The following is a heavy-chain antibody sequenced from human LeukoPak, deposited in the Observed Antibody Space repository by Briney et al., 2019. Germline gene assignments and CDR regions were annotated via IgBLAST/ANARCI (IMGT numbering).Heavy chain of an antibody. V-gene: IGHV3-33*01. J-gene: IGHJ1*01. CDR2: ISYAGSRK. Sequence: PGGSLRLSCAASGFIFSTYGMHWVRQAPGKGLEWVAYISYAGSRKYYADSVKGRFTISRDNAKNSLYLQMNSLRAEDTAVYYCARDRKIAAAGTWEYFQHWGQGTLVTVSS. D-gene: IGHD6-13*01. CDR1: GFIFSTYG. CDR3: ARDRKIAAAGTWEYFQH.